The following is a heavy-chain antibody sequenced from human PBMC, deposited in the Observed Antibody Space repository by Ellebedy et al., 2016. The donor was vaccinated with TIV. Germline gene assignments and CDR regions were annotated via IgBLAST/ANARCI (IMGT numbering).Heavy chain of an antibody. CDR3: ARSGGSGTLDAPYFDF. CDR2: IISSAAGT. V-gene: IGHV3-23*01. Sequence: GESLKISCAASGFTFGNSALNWVRQAPGKGLEWVSSIISSAAGTYYADSVKGRFTISRDNSEDTLYLQMNSLSAEDTAVYYCARSGGSGTLDAPYFDFWGQGTLVTVSS. J-gene: IGHJ4*02. D-gene: IGHD3-10*01. CDR1: GFTFGNSA.